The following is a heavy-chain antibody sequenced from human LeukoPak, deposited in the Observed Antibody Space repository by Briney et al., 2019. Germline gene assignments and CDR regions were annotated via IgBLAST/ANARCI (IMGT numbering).Heavy chain of an antibody. CDR1: GFTFSSYG. J-gene: IGHJ4*02. CDR2: ISYDGSHK. Sequence: GRSLRLSCAASGFTFSSYGMHWVRQAPGKGLEYLAYISYDGSHKDHRDSVKGRFTISRDNSRSTLYLEMNSLRAEDTAVYYCARDYCSGGSCKRGDYWGQGTLVTVSS. D-gene: IGHD2-15*01. V-gene: IGHV3-30*19. CDR3: ARDYCSGGSCKRGDY.